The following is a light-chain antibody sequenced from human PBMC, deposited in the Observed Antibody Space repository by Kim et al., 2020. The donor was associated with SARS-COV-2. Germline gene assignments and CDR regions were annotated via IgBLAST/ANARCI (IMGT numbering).Light chain of an antibody. V-gene: IGKV1-16*02. CDR2: ASS. CDR3: QQYYTSPIT. CDR1: QSISNT. Sequence: VGDRVTITCRESQSISNTLAWFQQKPGEAPKSLIYASSSWQTRVPQKFSGSGSGTAFTLTISSLQPEDFAAYYCQQYYTSPITFGRGTKVDIK. J-gene: IGKJ4*01.